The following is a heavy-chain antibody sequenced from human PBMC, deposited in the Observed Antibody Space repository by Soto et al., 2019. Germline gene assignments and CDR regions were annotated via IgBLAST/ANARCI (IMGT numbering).Heavy chain of an antibody. Sequence: QVQLVQSGDEVRKPGSSVKVSCKASGYIFVNYGIAWVRQAPGQGLEWMGWISPYSGNTNYASKVQGRLTMTTDTTTRTAYMDLGRLTSDNTTVHCCAMVDNYVTPTPQDAWGQGPTVTVSS. D-gene: IGHD3-16*01. CDR2: ISPYSGNT. CDR1: GYIFVNYG. J-gene: IGHJ6*02. V-gene: IGHV1-18*01. CDR3: AMVDNYVTPTPQDA.